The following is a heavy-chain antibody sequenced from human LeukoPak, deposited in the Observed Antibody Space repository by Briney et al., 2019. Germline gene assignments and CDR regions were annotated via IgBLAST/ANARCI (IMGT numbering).Heavy chain of an antibody. CDR3: ARSRTYSYGPRGYFDY. Sequence: ASVKVSCKASGYTFTSYYMHWVRQAPGQGLEWMGIINPSGGRTSYAQKFQGRVTMTRDTSTSTVYMELSSLRSEDTAVYYCARSRTYSYGPRGYFDYWGQGTLVTVSS. CDR2: INPSGGRT. D-gene: IGHD5-18*01. J-gene: IGHJ4*02. V-gene: IGHV1-46*01. CDR1: GYTFTSYY.